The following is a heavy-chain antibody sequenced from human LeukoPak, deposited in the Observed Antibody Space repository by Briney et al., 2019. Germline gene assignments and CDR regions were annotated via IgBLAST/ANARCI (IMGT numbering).Heavy chain of an antibody. CDR3: ARDGYYRHFDY. CDR1: AYTFSDYG. Sequence: ASVKVSCKASAYTFSDYGVSWVRQAPGQGLEWMGWISTYNGDTNYAQKFQGRVTMTTDTSTSTAYMELRSLRSDDTAVYYCARDGYYRHFDYWGQGTLVTVSS. V-gene: IGHV1-18*01. D-gene: IGHD3-22*01. J-gene: IGHJ4*02. CDR2: ISTYNGDT.